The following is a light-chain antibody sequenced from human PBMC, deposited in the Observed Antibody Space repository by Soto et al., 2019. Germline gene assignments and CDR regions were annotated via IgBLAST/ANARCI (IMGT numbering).Light chain of an antibody. CDR2: EGN. V-gene: IGLV2-23*01. J-gene: IGLJ1*01. Sequence: QSSLTEPASGSGSPGQSITISCTGTSSDVGSYNLVSWYQQYPGKAPKLMIYEGNKRPSGVSNRFSGSKSGNTASLTISGLQAEDEAYYYCCSYAGSSTFVFGTGTKVNVL. CDR1: SSDVGSYNL. CDR3: CSYAGSSTFV.